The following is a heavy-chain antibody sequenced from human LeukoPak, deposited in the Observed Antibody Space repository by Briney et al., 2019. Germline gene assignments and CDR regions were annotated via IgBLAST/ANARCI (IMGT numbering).Heavy chain of an antibody. CDR1: GFMFSRYW. J-gene: IGHJ4*02. D-gene: IGHD5-24*01. CDR3: ARVPAMAGTYFDY. CDR2: IKEDGSEK. Sequence: GGSLRLSCAASGFMFSRYWMTWVRQAPGKGLEWVANIKEDGSEKYYVDSVKGRFTTSRDNAENSLYLQMNSLRVEDTALYYCARVPAMAGTYFDYWGQGSLVTVSS. V-gene: IGHV3-7*04.